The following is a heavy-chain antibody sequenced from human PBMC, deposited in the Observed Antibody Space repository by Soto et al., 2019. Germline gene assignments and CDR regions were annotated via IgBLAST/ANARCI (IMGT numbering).Heavy chain of an antibody. CDR3: AIITIFGVVSPDAFDI. J-gene: IGHJ3*02. V-gene: IGHV5-51*01. D-gene: IGHD3-3*01. CDR2: IYPGESDT. CDR1: GYSFTSYW. Sequence: PGESLKISCKGSGYSFTSYWIGWVRQMPGKGLEWMGIIYPGESDTRYSPSFQGQVTISADKSISTAYLQWSSLKASDTAMSYCAIITIFGVVSPDAFDICGQGTMVTVSS.